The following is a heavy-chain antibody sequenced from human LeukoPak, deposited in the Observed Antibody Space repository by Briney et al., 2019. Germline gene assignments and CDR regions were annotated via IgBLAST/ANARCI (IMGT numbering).Heavy chain of an antibody. V-gene: IGHV3-7*01. J-gene: IGHJ4*02. CDR3: LVFLG. CDR1: GFTFSSYG. D-gene: IGHD3-3*01. CDR2: IKKDGSEQ. Sequence: PGGSLRLSCAASGFTFSSYGMHWVRQAPGKGLEWVANIKKDGSEQNYADSVKGRFTISRDNAKNSLYLQMNSLRPEDTAVYYCLVFLGGGQGILVTVSS.